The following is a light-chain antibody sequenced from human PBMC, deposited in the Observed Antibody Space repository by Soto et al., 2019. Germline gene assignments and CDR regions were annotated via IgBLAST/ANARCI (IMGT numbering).Light chain of an antibody. CDR2: SNY. V-gene: IGLV1-44*01. CDR3: AAWDDILNGYV. CDR1: SSNIESNT. Sequence: VLTQPPSASGTPGQRVTISCSGSSSNIESNTVTWYQQLPGTAPKLVIYSNYDRPSGVPDRFSGSTSGTSASLVIRGLQSEDEADYYCAAWDDILNGYVFGDGTKVTVL. J-gene: IGLJ1*01.